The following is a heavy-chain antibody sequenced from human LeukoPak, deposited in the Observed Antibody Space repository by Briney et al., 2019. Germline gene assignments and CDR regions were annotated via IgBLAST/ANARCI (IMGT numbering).Heavy chain of an antibody. D-gene: IGHD6-13*01. CDR3: ARGMGVGIAAAGSLDP. J-gene: IGHJ5*02. CDR1: GYTFTSCA. CDR2: INAGNGNT. V-gene: IGHV1-3*03. Sequence: ASVKVSCKASGYTFTSCAISWVRQAPGQRFEWMGWINAGNGNTKYSQEFQGRVTITRDTSASTAYMELNSLISEDMAVYYCARGMGVGIAAAGSLDPWGQGTLVTVSS.